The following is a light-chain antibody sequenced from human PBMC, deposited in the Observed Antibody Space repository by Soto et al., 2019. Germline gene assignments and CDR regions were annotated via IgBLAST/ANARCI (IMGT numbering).Light chain of an antibody. CDR2: SNN. Sequence: QSVLTQPPSASGSPGQRVSISCSGYSSSIGTNFVYWYHQLPGTAPKVLIHSNNQRPSGVPDRFSGSKSGTSASLAISGLRSEDEADYYCAAWDDNLSTYVFGSGTKVTAL. J-gene: IGLJ1*01. CDR3: AAWDDNLSTYV. V-gene: IGLV1-47*02. CDR1: SSSIGTNF.